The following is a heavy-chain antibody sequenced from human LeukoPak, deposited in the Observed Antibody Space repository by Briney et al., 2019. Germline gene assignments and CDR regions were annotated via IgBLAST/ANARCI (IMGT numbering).Heavy chain of an antibody. Sequence: GGSLRLSCAASGFTFSDYYMSWIRQAPGKGLEWVSYISSSGSTIYCADSVKGRFTISRDNAKNSLYLQMNSLRAEDTAVYYCARRVVATIAQYYFDYWGQGTLVTVSS. J-gene: IGHJ4*02. D-gene: IGHD5-12*01. CDR1: GFTFSDYY. V-gene: IGHV3-11*04. CDR2: ISSSGSTI. CDR3: ARRVVATIAQYYFDY.